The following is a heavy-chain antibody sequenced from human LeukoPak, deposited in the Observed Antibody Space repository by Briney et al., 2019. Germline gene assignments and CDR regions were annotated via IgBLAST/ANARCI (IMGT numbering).Heavy chain of an antibody. V-gene: IGHV3-23*01. CDR1: GFTFSSYA. Sequence: GGSLRLSCAASGFTFSSYAMSWVRQAPGKGLEWVSVFSGNGESTDYADSVKGRFTISRDNSKNALYLQTNSLRAEDTAVYYCAKGNTMYTAYYFDYWGQGTLVTVSS. CDR2: FSGNGEST. D-gene: IGHD3-10*02. J-gene: IGHJ4*02. CDR3: AKGNTMYTAYYFDY.